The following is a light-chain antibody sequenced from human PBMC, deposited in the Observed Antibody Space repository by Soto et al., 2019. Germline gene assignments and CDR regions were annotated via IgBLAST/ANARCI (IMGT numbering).Light chain of an antibody. CDR2: GDN. CDR3: QSYDTSLHNYV. V-gene: IGLV1-40*01. J-gene: IGLJ1*01. Sequence: QSVLTQPPSVSGAPGQRVSISCTGSTSNIGAPYDVHWYQHLPGTAPKLLIYGDNNRPSGVPDRFSGSKSGTSASLAITRLQAEDEADYYCQSYDTSLHNYVFGTGTKVTLL. CDR1: TSNIGAPYD.